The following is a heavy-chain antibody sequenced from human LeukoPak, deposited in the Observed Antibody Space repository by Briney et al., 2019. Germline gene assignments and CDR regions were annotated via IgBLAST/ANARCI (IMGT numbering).Heavy chain of an antibody. CDR2: ISWNSGSI. D-gene: IGHD2-2*01. CDR1: GFTFEDYA. J-gene: IGHJ4*02. V-gene: IGHV3-9*01. CDR3: AKAGCGSTRCYTNC. Sequence: GRSLRLSCVASGFTFEDYAIHWVQQSPRKGLEWVSGISWNSGSIDYADSVKGRFTISRDNAKNSLYLQMNSLRAEDTALYYCAKAGCGSTRCYTNCWGQGTQVTVSS.